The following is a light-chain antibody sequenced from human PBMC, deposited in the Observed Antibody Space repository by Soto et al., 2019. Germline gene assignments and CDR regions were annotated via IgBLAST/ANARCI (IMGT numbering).Light chain of an antibody. CDR2: GAS. CDR3: QQYNNWPT. Sequence: IVITQSPATLSVSPGERATLSCRASQSVSSNLAWYQQKPGQAPRLLIYGASTRATGIPARFSGSGSGTEFTLTISSLQSEDFAVYHCQQYNNWPTFGQGTKVDIK. J-gene: IGKJ1*01. V-gene: IGKV3-15*01. CDR1: QSVSSN.